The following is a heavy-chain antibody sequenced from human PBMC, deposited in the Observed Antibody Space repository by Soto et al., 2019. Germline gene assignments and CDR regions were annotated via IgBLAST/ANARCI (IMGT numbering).Heavy chain of an antibody. D-gene: IGHD1-26*01. CDR2: ISTSGNII. J-gene: IGHJ3*02. CDR1: GFSSITYE. V-gene: IGHV3-48*03. Sequence: GGSLRLSCAASGFSSITYEMNWVRQDPGKGLEWVSYISTSGNIIYYADSVKGRFTISRDSAKNSMYLHMNSLKTEDTAVYYCTSRIVGTFDDFDSWGKVTMVTVSS. CDR3: TSRIVGTFDDFDS.